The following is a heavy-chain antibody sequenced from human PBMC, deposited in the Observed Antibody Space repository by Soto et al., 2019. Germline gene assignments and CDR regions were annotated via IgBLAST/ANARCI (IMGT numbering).Heavy chain of an antibody. CDR2: MNPNSGST. Sequence: QVQLVQSGAEVKKPGASVKVSCKASGYTFTSLDINWVRQATGHGLEWMGWMNPNSGSTVSAQKFKGRVAMTSDTSIKTAYMELSSLRSEDTAVYYCARGRGYYDGIDYWGKGNLVTVSS. CDR1: GYTFTSLD. V-gene: IGHV1-8*01. J-gene: IGHJ4*02. CDR3: ARGRGYYDGIDY. D-gene: IGHD1-26*01.